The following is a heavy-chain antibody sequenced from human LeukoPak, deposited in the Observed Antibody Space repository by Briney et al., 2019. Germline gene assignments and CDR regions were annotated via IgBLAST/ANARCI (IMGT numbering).Heavy chain of an antibody. CDR2: IYSGGST. CDR1: GFTVSSNY. D-gene: IGHD3-10*01. Sequence: GGSLRLSCAASGFTVSSNYMSWVRQAPGKGLEWVSVIYSGGSTYYADSVKGRFTISRDNSKNTLYLQMNSLRAEDTAVYYCARDSPKDGSGSADYYGMDVWGQGTTVTVSS. CDR3: ARDSPKDGSGSADYYGMDV. V-gene: IGHV3-53*01. J-gene: IGHJ6*02.